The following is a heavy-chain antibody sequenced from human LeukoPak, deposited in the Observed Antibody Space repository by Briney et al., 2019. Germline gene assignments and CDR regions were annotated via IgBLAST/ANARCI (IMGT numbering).Heavy chain of an antibody. D-gene: IGHD2-2*01. CDR2: INHSGST. V-gene: IGHV4-34*01. CDR1: GGSFSGYY. J-gene: IGHJ4*02. Sequence: SETLSLTCAVYGGSFSGYYWSWIRQPPGKGLEWIGEINHSGSTNYNPSLKSRVTISVEASKNQFSLKLSSVTAADTAVYYCAYCSSTSCYSWGQGTLVTVSS. CDR3: AYCSSTSCYS.